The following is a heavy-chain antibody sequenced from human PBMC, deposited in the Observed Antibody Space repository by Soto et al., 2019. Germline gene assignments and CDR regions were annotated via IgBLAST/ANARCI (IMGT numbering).Heavy chain of an antibody. CDR1: GLTVSHNY. Sequence: SLRLSCVASGLTVSHNYMAWVRQAPEMGLEWVSILYTEGTTYYTDSVKGRFTISRDSSKNTLFLQMDSLRAEDTAVYYCVRPRPSGENYGMDVWGQGTTVTVSS. CDR2: LYTEGTT. J-gene: IGHJ6*02. D-gene: IGHD3-10*01. V-gene: IGHV3-53*01. CDR3: VRPRPSGENYGMDV.